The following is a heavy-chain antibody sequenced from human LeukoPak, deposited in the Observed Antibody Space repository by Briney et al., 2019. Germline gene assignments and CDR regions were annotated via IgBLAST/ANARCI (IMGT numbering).Heavy chain of an antibody. Sequence: SETLSLTCAVYGGSFSGYYWSWVRQPPGKGLEWIGETNHSGSTNYNPSLKSRVTISVDTSKNQFSLKLSSVTAADTAVYYCASAVTTYYYDSSGYTRYYYYGMDVWGQGTTVTVSS. J-gene: IGHJ6*02. V-gene: IGHV4-34*01. CDR2: TNHSGST. CDR1: GGSFSGYY. D-gene: IGHD3-22*01. CDR3: ASAVTTYYYDSSGYTRYYYYGMDV.